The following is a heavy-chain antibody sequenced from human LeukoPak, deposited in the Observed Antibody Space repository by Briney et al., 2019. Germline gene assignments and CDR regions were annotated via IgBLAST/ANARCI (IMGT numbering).Heavy chain of an antibody. V-gene: IGHV1-18*01. CDR3: ARDLGASTVIFFDY. CDR1: GGTFSSYA. D-gene: IGHD4-17*01. CDR2: ISAYNGDI. J-gene: IGHJ4*02. Sequence: ASVKVSCKASGGTFSSYAISWVRQAPGQGPEWMGWISAYNGDIKYAQKFQGRVTMTTDISTSTAYMELRSLRSDDTAVYYCARDLGASTVIFFDYWGQGTLVTVSS.